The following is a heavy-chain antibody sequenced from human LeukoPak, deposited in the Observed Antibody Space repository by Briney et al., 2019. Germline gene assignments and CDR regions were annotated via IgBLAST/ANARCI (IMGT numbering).Heavy chain of an antibody. CDR2: IYYSGST. J-gene: IGHJ2*01. Sequence: SETLSLTCSVSGDSINNYYWSWIRQPPGRGLEWIGYIYYSGSTNYNPSLKSRVTISVDTSKNQFSLKLSSVTAADTAVYYCASLNNYFDWDGYFDHWGRGTLVTVSS. CDR3: ASLNNYFDWDGYFDH. V-gene: IGHV4-59*01. D-gene: IGHD3-9*01. CDR1: GDSINNYY.